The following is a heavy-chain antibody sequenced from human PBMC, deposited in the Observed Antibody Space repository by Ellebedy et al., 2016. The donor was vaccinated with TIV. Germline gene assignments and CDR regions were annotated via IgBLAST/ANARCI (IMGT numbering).Heavy chain of an antibody. V-gene: IGHV3-7*03. D-gene: IGHD3-16*01. J-gene: IGHJ4*02. Sequence: GESLKISCAASRFTFSSYWMSWVRQAPGKGLEGVAHINPDGSGEYYVDSVKGRFTSSRDNAKRSLFLQMNSLRVDDTAVYYCVTWGQSYGRWGQGSLVTISS. CDR3: VTWGQSYGR. CDR1: RFTFSSYW. CDR2: INPDGSGE.